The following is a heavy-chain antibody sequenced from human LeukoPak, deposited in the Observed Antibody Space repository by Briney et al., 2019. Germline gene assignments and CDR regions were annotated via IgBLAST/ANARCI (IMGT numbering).Heavy chain of an antibody. CDR3: AKESGIVGATREDY. CDR2: ISYDGSNK. J-gene: IGHJ4*02. CDR1: GFTFSSYD. V-gene: IGHV3-30*18. D-gene: IGHD1-26*01. Sequence: PGGSLRLSCAASGFTFSSYDMHWVRQAPGKGPEWVAVISYDGSNKYYADSVKGRFTISRDNSKNTLYLQMNSLRAEDTAVHYCAKESGIVGATREDYWGQGTLVTVSS.